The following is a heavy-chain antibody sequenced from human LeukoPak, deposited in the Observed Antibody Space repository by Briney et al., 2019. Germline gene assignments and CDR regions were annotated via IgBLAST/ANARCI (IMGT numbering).Heavy chain of an antibody. Sequence: ASVKVSCKASGYRFTSYGISWVRQAPGQGLEWMGWISAYNGNTNYAQKLQGRVTMATDTSTSTAYMELRSLRSDDTAVYYCARGGDGDILTGLVFDYWGQGTLVTVSS. J-gene: IGHJ4*02. CDR3: ARGGDGDILTGLVFDY. V-gene: IGHV1-18*01. CDR2: ISAYNGNT. D-gene: IGHD3-9*01. CDR1: GYRFTSYG.